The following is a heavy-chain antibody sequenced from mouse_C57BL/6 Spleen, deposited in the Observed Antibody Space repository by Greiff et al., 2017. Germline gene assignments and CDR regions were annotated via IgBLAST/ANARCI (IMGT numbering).Heavy chain of an antibody. CDR3: ARYSLDGYFGV. CDR1: GFTFTDYY. CDR2: FRNKANGYTT. V-gene: IGHV7-3*01. Sequence: EVKLMESGGGLVQPGGSLSLSCAASGFTFTDYYMSWVRQPPGKALEWLGFFRNKANGYTTDYSASVKGRFTISRANSQSILYLQMYALRAEDSATYYCARYSLDGYFGVWGTGTTVTVSS. J-gene: IGHJ1*03.